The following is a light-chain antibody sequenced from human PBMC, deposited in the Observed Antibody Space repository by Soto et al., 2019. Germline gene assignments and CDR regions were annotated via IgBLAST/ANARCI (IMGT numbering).Light chain of an antibody. Sequence: AIQMTQSPSSLSTSVGDTVTITCRASQGIRNDLGWYQQKPGKAPNLLIYAASILQSGVPSRFSGSGSGTDFTLTISSLQPEDFATYYCLQDYNYPRTFGQGTKVDIK. CDR3: LQDYNYPRT. CDR1: QGIRND. CDR2: AAS. J-gene: IGKJ1*01. V-gene: IGKV1-6*01.